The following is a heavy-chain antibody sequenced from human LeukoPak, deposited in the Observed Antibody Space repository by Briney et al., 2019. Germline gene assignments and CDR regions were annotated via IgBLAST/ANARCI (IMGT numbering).Heavy chain of an antibody. V-gene: IGHV4-30-4*01. CDR1: GGSISSGDYY. CDR2: IYYSGST. J-gene: IGHJ4*02. D-gene: IGHD6-6*01. CDR3: ARESIAARDLDY. Sequence: SQTLSLTCTVSGGSISSGDYYWSWIRQPPGKGLEWIGYIYYSGSTYYNPSLKSRVTISVDTSKNQFSLKLSSVTAADTAVYYCARESIAARDLDYWGQGTLVTVSS.